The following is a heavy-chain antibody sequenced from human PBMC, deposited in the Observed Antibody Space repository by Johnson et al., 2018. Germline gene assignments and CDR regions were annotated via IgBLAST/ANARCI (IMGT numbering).Heavy chain of an antibody. Sequence: QVQLVESGAEVRKPGSSVRVSCKTSGGSFSTYAVTWVRQARGEGLEWMGRIIPVFGPGSYAQKLQGRVTISADESTRTVYMDLSSLRSEDTAIYYCTRGAPGSKIEYWGQGTLVTVS. V-gene: IGHV1-69*01. J-gene: IGHJ4*02. CDR1: GGSFSTYA. CDR2: IIPVFGPG. CDR3: TRGAPGSKIEY.